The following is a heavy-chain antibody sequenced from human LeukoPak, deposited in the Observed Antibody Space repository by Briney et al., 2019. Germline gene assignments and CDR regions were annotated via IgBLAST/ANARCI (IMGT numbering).Heavy chain of an antibody. V-gene: IGHV3-7*01. J-gene: IGHJ4*02. D-gene: IGHD4-23*01. Sequence: GGSLRLSCAASGFTFRNYYMSWVRQAPGKGLEWVANIKQDGSEKYYVDSVKGRFTISSDNAKNSLYLQMNSLRAEDTAVYYCAREVTPFYWGQGTLVTVSS. CDR3: AREVTPFY. CDR1: GFTFRNYY. CDR2: IKQDGSEK.